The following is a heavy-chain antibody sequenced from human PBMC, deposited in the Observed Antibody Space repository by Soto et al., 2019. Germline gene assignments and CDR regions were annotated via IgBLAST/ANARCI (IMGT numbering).Heavy chain of an antibody. CDR2: IYHTGGT. CDR1: GDPVSSGSYY. V-gene: IGHV4-31*03. Sequence: PSETLSLTCSVSGDPVSSGSYYWTWVRQHPVKGLEWIGYIYHTGGTYYNPSLQSRLIMSIDTSKNQFSLHLYSVTAADTAVYFCAAKLGRTHYFDFWGQGSLVTVSS. J-gene: IGHJ4*02. CDR3: AAKLGRTHYFDF. D-gene: IGHD7-27*01.